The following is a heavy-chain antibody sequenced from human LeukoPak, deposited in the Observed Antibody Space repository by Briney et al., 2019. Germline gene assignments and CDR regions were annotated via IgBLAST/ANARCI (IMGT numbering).Heavy chain of an antibody. CDR3: ARDCKSDRIGNYYYYYYMDV. Sequence: GASVKVSCKASGYTFTSYAMNWVRQAPGQGLEWMGWINTNTGNPTYAQGFTGRFVFSLDTSISTAYLQISSLKAEDTAVYYCARDCKSDRIGNYYYYYYMDVWGKGTTVTASS. V-gene: IGHV7-4-1*02. CDR2: INTNTGNP. J-gene: IGHJ6*03. CDR1: GYTFTSYA. D-gene: IGHD2/OR15-2a*01.